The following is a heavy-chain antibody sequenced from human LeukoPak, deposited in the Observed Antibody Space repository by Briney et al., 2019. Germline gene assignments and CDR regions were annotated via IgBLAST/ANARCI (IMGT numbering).Heavy chain of an antibody. V-gene: IGHV3-48*03. D-gene: IGHD6-6*01. Sequence: GGSLRLPCAASGFTFNTYEMNWVRQAPGKGLEWVSYISSSGSTIYYADSVKGRSTISRDNAKNSLHLQMNSLRAEDTAVYYCARRIALRPFDYWGQGTLVTVSS. CDR3: ARRIALRPFDY. J-gene: IGHJ4*02. CDR2: ISSSGSTI. CDR1: GFTFNTYE.